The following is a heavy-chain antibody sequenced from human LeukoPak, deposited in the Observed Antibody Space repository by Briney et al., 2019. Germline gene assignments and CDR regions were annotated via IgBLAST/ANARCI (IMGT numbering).Heavy chain of an antibody. CDR1: GFTFSSYA. Sequence: GGSLRLSCAASGFTFSSYAMSWVRQAPGKGLEWVSAISGSGGSTYYADSVKGRFTISRDNSKNTLYLQMNSLREENTAVYYWATSGLAVAGTDWGQGTLVTVSS. V-gene: IGHV3-23*01. D-gene: IGHD6-19*01. J-gene: IGHJ4*02. CDR2: ISGSGGST. CDR3: ATSGLAVAGTD.